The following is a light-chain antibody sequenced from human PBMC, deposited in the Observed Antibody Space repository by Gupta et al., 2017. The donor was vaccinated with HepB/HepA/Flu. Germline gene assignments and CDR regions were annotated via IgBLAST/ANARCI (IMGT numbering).Light chain of an antibody. Sequence: EIVLTQSPVTLSLSPGERATRSFRASQSVNNYLEWYQQKPGQAPRLLIYVASNSANGNPDRFSGSGSVTDFTLTSRSRETEDFAVFYVQHPSTWYTFGQGTKMEIE. J-gene: IGKJ2*01. CDR3: QHPSTWYT. CDR1: QSVNNY. CDR2: VAS. V-gene: IGKV3-11*01.